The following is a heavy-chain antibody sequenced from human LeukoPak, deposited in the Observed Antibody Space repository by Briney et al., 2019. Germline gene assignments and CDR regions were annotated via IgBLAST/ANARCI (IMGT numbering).Heavy chain of an antibody. Sequence: PSETLSLTCTVSGGSISSSSYYCGWIRQPPGKGLEWIGSIYYSGSTYYNPSLKSRVTISVDTSKNQFSLKLSSVTAADTAVYYCARHGNYDSSGYYSAFDYWGQGTLVTVSS. J-gene: IGHJ4*02. V-gene: IGHV4-39*01. CDR2: IYYSGST. CDR1: GGSISSSSYY. D-gene: IGHD3-22*01. CDR3: ARHGNYDSSGYYSAFDY.